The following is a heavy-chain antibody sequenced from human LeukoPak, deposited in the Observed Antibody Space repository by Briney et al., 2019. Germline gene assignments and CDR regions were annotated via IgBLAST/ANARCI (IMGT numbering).Heavy chain of an antibody. V-gene: IGHV4-34*01. J-gene: IGHJ6*03. Sequence: SETLSLTCAVYGGSFSGYYWSWIRQPPGKGLEWIGEINHSGSTNYNPSLKSRVTISVDTSKNQFSLKLSSVTAADTAVYYCARGVPPSSWHFFRGYYYYYYMDVWGKGTTDTVSS. CDR2: INHSGST. CDR1: GGSFSGYY. CDR3: ARGVPPSSWHFFRGYYYYYYMDV. D-gene: IGHD6-13*01.